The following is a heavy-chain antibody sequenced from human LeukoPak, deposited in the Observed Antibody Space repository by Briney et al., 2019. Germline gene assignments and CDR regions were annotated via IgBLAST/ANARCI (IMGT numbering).Heavy chain of an antibody. CDR3: ARGNWGSSAGYYFDY. D-gene: IGHD7-27*01. CDR1: GFTVSSNY. Sequence: GGSLRLSCAASGFTVSSNYMSWVRRAPGKGLEWVSYISSSGGTTYYADSVKGRFTISRDNAKNSLYLLMNSLRAEDTAVYYCARGNWGSSAGYYFDYWGQGTLVTVSS. V-gene: IGHV3-11*04. J-gene: IGHJ4*02. CDR2: ISSSGGTT.